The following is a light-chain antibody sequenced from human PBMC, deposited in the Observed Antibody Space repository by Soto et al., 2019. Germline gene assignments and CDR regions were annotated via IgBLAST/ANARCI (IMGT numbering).Light chain of an antibody. Sequence: EIVLTQSPGTLSLSPGERTTLSCRASQSVSSRYLAWYQQKPGQAPRLLIYVASSMATGIPDGFSGSGSGTDFTLTISRLEPEDFAVYYCQQYGSSYTFGQGTKLELK. CDR1: QSVSSRY. J-gene: IGKJ2*01. V-gene: IGKV3-20*01. CDR2: VAS. CDR3: QQYGSSYT.